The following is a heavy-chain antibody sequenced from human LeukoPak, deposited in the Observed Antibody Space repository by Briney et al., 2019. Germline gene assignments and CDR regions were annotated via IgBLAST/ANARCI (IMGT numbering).Heavy chain of an antibody. D-gene: IGHD3-22*01. Sequence: GGSLRLSCAASGFTFSSYGMHWVRQAPGKGLEWVAVISYDGSNKYYADSVKGRFTISRDNSKNTLYLQMNSLRAEDTAVYYCAKAFVGYYDSSGYSDYWGQGTLVTVSS. CDR2: ISYDGSNK. V-gene: IGHV3-30*18. CDR1: GFTFSSYG. CDR3: AKAFVGYYDSSGYSDY. J-gene: IGHJ4*02.